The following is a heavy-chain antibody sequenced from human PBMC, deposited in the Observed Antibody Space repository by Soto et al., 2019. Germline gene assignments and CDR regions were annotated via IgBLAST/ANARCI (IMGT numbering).Heavy chain of an antibody. CDR2: IYYSGST. CDR3: ARRGITNWYFDL. CDR1: GGSISSYY. Sequence: QVQLQESGPGLVKPSETLSLTCTVSGGSISSYYWSWIRQPPGKGLEWIGYIYYSGSTNYNPSLKSRVTISVDTSKNQFSPKLTSVTAADTAVYYCARRGITNWYFDLWGRGTLVTVFS. J-gene: IGHJ2*01. V-gene: IGHV4-59*01. D-gene: IGHD3-16*01.